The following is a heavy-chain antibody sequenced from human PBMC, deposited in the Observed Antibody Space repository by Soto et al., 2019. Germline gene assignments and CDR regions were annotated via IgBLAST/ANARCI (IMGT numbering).Heavy chain of an antibody. Sequence: PGGSLRLSCVASGSTFSTYTMNWVRQAPGKGLEWVAFISADGNTRFYADSVKGRFTISRDSPKNTLYLQVDSLRAEDTAVFYCARENYASGIRGLTTLGALDIWGQGTMVTVSS. CDR2: ISADGNTR. CDR1: GSTFSTYT. CDR3: ARENYASGIRGLTTLGALDI. V-gene: IGHV3-30-3*01. J-gene: IGHJ3*02. D-gene: IGHD4-17*01.